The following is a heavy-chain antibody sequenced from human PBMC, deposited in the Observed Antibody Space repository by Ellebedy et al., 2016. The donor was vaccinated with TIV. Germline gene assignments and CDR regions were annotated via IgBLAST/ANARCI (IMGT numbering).Heavy chain of an antibody. J-gene: IGHJ3*02. V-gene: IGHV3-23*01. CDR3: ASDPWGVGPAFDI. D-gene: IGHD1-26*01. CDR1: GFTFNSYA. Sequence: GESLKISCAASGFTFNSYAMSWVRQAPGKGLEWVSTISNTGSRTYYADSVEGRFIISRDNSKNTLYLQMDSLRAEDTAIYHCASDPWGVGPAFDIWGQGTMVTVSS. CDR2: ISNTGSRT.